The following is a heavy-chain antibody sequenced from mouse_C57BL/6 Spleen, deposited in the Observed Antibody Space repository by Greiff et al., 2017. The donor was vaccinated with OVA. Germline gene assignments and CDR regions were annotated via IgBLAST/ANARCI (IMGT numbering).Heavy chain of an antibody. D-gene: IGHD1-1*01. J-gene: IGHJ4*01. V-gene: IGHV1-82*01. CDR2: IYPGDGDT. CDR1: GYAFSRSW. Sequence: QVQLQQSGPELVKPGASVKISCKASGYAFSRSWMNWVKQRPGKGLEWIGRIYPGDGDTNYNGKFKGKATLTADKSSSTAYMQLSSLTSEDSAVYFCARDYGSSYGAMDYWGQGTSVTVSS. CDR3: ARDYGSSYGAMDY.